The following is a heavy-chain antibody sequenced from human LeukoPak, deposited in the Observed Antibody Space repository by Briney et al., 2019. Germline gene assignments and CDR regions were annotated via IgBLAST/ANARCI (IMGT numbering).Heavy chain of an antibody. CDR3: ARAYID. CDR1: GGSFSGYS. V-gene: IGHV4-34*01. Sequence: SETLSLTCAVYGGSFSGYSWTWIRQPPGKGLEWIGEISHSGSTNYNPSLKSRITMSLDTSKNQFSLKLNSVTAAATAVYYCARAYIDWGQGTLVTVSS. J-gene: IGHJ4*02. D-gene: IGHD1-1*01. CDR2: ISHSGST.